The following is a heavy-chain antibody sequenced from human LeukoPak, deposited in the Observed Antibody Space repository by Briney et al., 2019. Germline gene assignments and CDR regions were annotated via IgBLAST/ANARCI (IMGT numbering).Heavy chain of an antibody. CDR2: ISTYGGST. CDR3: ARPNTEANGYYFDY. V-gene: IGHV1-18*01. Sequence: GASVKVSCKASRYTFIRYGVSWVRQAPGQGLEWMGWISTYGGSTNYAQKLQGRVTVTTDTSTSTVYMELRSLRSDDTAVYYCARPNTEANGYYFDYWGQGTLVTVSS. CDR1: RYTFIRYG. J-gene: IGHJ4*02. D-gene: IGHD5-18*01.